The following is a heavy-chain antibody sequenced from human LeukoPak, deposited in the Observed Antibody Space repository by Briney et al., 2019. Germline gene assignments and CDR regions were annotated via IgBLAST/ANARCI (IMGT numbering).Heavy chain of an antibody. D-gene: IGHD2-21*02. CDR3: AKGDSVVVTPNLDY. J-gene: IGHJ4*02. V-gene: IGHV3-23*01. Sequence: GGSLRLSCAASGFTFNTYAMSWVRQAPGKGLEGVSVISGSGGSTYYADSVKGRFSISRDNSKNTLYLQMNSLRADDTAVYYCAKGDSVVVTPNLDYWGQGTLATVSS. CDR1: GFTFNTYA. CDR2: ISGSGGST.